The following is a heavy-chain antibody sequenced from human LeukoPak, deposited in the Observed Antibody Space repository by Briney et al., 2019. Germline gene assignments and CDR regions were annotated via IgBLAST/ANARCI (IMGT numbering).Heavy chain of an antibody. CDR2: IIPIFGTA. V-gene: IGHV1-69*05. Sequence: SVKVSCKASGYTFTGYYMHWVRQAPGQGLEWMGRIIPIFGTANYAQKFQGRATITTDESTSTAYMELSSLRSEDTAVYYCAREAAMGDYYYYYMDVWGKGTTVTVSS. CDR1: GYTFTGYY. D-gene: IGHD5-18*01. J-gene: IGHJ6*03. CDR3: AREAAMGDYYYYYMDV.